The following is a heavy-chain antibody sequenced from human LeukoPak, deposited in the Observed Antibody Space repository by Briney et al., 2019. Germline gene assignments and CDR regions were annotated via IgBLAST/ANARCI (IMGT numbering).Heavy chain of an antibody. CDR2: INHSGTT. D-gene: IGHD6-19*01. Sequence: PSETLSLTCAVYGGSFSGYDWTWIRQPPGKGLQWIGEINHSGTTNYNPSLKSRVTISVDTSQNQFSLKLSSVTAADTAVYYCARAPFIYSSGWYSSYYYGMDVWGQGTTVTVSS. CDR3: ARAPFIYSSGWYSSYYYGMDV. J-gene: IGHJ6*02. CDR1: GGSFSGYD. V-gene: IGHV4-34*01.